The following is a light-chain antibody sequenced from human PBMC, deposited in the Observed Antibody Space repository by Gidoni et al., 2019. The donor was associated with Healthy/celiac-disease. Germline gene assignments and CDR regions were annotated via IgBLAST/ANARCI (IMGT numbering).Light chain of an antibody. CDR2: GKN. J-gene: IGLJ2*01. V-gene: IGLV3-19*01. CDR3: NSRDSSGNHQEV. CDR1: SLRSYY. Sequence: SSELTQDHAVSVAFGQTVRITCQGDSLRSYYASWYQQKPGQAPVLVIYGKNNRPSGIPDRFSCSSSGNTASLTITGAQAEDEADYYCNSRDSSGNHQEVFGGGTKLTVL.